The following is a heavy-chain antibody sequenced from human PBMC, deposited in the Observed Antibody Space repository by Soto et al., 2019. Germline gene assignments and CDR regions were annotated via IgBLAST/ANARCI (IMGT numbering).Heavy chain of an antibody. V-gene: IGHV4-30-4*01. CDR2: IYYSGST. CDR1: GGSISSGDYY. CDR3: ARGVVLVPAAMVPHYYYGMDV. D-gene: IGHD2-2*01. J-gene: IGHJ6*02. Sequence: QVQLQESGPGLVKPSQTLSLTCTVSGGSISSGDYYWSWIRQPPGKGLEWIGYIYYSGSTYYNPSLKSRVTISVDTSKNQFSLKLSSVTAADTAVYYCARGVVLVPAAMVPHYYYGMDVWGQGTTVTVSS.